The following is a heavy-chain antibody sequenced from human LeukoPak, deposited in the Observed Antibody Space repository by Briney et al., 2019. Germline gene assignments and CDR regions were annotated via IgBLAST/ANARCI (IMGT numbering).Heavy chain of an antibody. CDR3: ARDRVYYGSGSYSSFDY. D-gene: IGHD3-10*01. CDR1: GYTFTIYG. CDR2: ISAYNGNT. Sequence: ASVTVSCKASGYTFTIYGISWVRQAPGQGLEWMGWISAYNGNTNYAQKLQGRVTMTTDTSTSTAYMELRSLRSDDTAVYYCARDRVYYGSGSYSSFDYWGQGTLVTVSS. J-gene: IGHJ4*02. V-gene: IGHV1-18*04.